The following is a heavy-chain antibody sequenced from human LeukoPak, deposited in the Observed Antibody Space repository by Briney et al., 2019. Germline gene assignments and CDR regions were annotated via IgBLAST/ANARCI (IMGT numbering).Heavy chain of an antibody. CDR2: VHSSGST. V-gene: IGHV4-59*12. CDR3: ARGRGGSSWYPLDY. J-gene: IGHJ4*02. CDR1: GGSISSFF. Sequence: PSETLSLTCTVSGGSISSFFWSWIRQPPGKGLEWIGYVHSSGSTKYNPSLKSRVTISVDTSKNQFSLKLTSVTAADTAVYYCARGRGGSSWYPLDYWGQGTLVIVSS. D-gene: IGHD6-13*01.